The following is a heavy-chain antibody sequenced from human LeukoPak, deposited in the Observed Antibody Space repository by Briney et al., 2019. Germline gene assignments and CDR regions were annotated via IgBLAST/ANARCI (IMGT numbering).Heavy chain of an antibody. CDR2: IIPIFGTA. V-gene: IGHV1-69*05. CDR3: ARKYYDSSGYYDYYYYMDV. J-gene: IGHJ6*03. Sequence: SVKVSCKASGGTFISYAISWVRQAPGQGLEWMGRIIPIFGTANYAQKFQGRVTITTDESTSTAYMELRSLRSEDTAVYYCARKYYDSSGYYDYYYYMDVWGKGTTVTVSS. D-gene: IGHD3-22*01. CDR1: GGTFISYA.